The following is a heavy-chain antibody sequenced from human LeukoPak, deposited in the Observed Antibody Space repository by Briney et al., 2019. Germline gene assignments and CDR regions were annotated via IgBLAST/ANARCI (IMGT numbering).Heavy chain of an antibody. CDR3: VRQPPGVYDTTQNWFDP. CDR1: GYIFPSYW. CDR2: IAPSDSYT. Sequence: GESLKISCKVSGYIFPSYWITWVRQVPGKGLEWMGRIAPSDSYTNYNPSFEGHVTMSVEKSITTVYLQWSSLKASDTAMYYCVRQPPGVYDTTQNWFDPWGQGTLVTVSS. V-gene: IGHV5-10-1*01. D-gene: IGHD3-22*01. J-gene: IGHJ5*02.